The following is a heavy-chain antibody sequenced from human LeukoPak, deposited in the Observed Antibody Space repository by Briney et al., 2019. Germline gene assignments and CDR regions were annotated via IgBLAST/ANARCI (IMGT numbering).Heavy chain of an antibody. Sequence: PSETLSLTCTVSGYSISSGYYWGWIRQPPGKGLEWIGSIYHSGSTYYNPSLKSRVTISVDTSKNQFSLKLSSVTAADTAVYYCARVLQSDYYYYYYMDVWGKGTTVTVSS. CDR1: GYSISSGYY. CDR2: IYHSGST. D-gene: IGHD4-11*01. CDR3: ARVLQSDYYYYYYMDV. J-gene: IGHJ6*03. V-gene: IGHV4-38-2*02.